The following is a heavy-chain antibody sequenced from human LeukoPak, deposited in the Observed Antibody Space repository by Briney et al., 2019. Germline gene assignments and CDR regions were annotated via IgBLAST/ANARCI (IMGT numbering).Heavy chain of an antibody. CDR1: GGSISSSSYY. Sequence: PSETLSLTCTVSGGSISSSSYYWGWIRQPPGKGLEWIGSIYYSGSTYYNPSLKSRVTISVDTSKNQSSLKLSSVTAADTAVYYCARRDGASSRGYNWFDPWGQGTLVTVSS. CDR2: IYYSGST. J-gene: IGHJ5*02. CDR3: ARRDGASSRGYNWFDP. D-gene: IGHD3-10*01. V-gene: IGHV4-39*01.